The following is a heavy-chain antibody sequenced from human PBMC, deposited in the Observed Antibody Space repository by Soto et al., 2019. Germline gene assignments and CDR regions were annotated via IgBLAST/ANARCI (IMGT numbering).Heavy chain of an antibody. Sequence: EVQLVESGGGLVQPGRSLRLSCVASGFTFGDYAMHWVRQAPGKGLEWVSGINWNSGSIGYADSVKGRFTISRDNANNPLYLRMNLLRPEDTAFDYRVQGPTSVIYALDIWGQGKMVTVSS. V-gene: IGHV3-9*01. J-gene: IGHJ3*02. D-gene: IGHD2-21*01. CDR3: VQGPTSVIYALDI. CDR1: GFTFGDYA. CDR2: INWNSGSI.